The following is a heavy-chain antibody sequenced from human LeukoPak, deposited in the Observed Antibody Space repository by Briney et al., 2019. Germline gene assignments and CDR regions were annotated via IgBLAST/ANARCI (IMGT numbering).Heavy chain of an antibody. V-gene: IGHV3-33*06. J-gene: IGHJ4*02. CDR2: IWYDGSKK. CDR3: AKDYNDYESVGYYFDY. Sequence: GGSLRLSCVASGFTFSIYGIHWVRQAPGKGLEWVAVIWYDGSKKYYADSVKGRVTVSRDNSKNTLHLQMNSLSAEDTAVYYCAKDYNDYESVGYYFDYWGQGTLVTVSS. D-gene: IGHD4-17*01. CDR1: GFTFSIYG.